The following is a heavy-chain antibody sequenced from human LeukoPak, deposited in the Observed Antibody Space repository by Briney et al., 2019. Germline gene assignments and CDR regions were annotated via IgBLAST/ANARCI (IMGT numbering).Heavy chain of an antibody. V-gene: IGHV3-NL1*01. J-gene: IGHJ4*02. D-gene: IGHD1-26*01. CDR3: AKDYSGSYYYFDY. CDR1: GFTFRSFG. CDR2: IYTNGRDT. Sequence: GGSLRLSCAASGFTFRSFGMNWVRQAPGEGLEWVSGIYTNGRDTRYADSVKGRFTISRDNSKNTLYLQMNSLRAEDTAVYYCAKDYSGSYYYFDYWGQGTLVTVSS.